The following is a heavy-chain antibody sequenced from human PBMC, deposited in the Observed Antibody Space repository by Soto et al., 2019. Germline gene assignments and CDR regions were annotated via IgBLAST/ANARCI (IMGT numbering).Heavy chain of an antibody. J-gene: IGHJ5*02. D-gene: IGHD3-10*02. CDR2: FIPIFGTT. Sequence: QVVQSGAEVKKPGSSVKVSCKASGGTFNRQAFSWVRQAPGQGLEWMGGFIPIFGTTDYSQKFQGRVTITADEATSTAYMELSSLTSDDTAVYYCVRVDSSMFEGGEWFDPWGQGTLVTVSS. CDR1: GGTFNRQA. CDR3: VRVDSSMFEGGEWFDP. V-gene: IGHV1-69*12.